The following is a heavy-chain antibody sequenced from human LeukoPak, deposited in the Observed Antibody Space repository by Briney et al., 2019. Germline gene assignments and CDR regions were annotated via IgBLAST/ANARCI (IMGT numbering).Heavy chain of an antibody. V-gene: IGHV3-30*04. J-gene: IGHJ5*02. CDR2: ISYDGSNK. CDR3: ARDRAVAGTSWFDP. Sequence: GRSLRLSCAASGFTFSSYAMHWVRQAPGKGLEWVAVISYDGSNKYYADSVEGRFTISRDNSKNTLYLQMNSLRAEDTAVYYCARDRAVAGTSWFDPWGQGTLVTVSS. D-gene: IGHD6-19*01. CDR1: GFTFSSYA.